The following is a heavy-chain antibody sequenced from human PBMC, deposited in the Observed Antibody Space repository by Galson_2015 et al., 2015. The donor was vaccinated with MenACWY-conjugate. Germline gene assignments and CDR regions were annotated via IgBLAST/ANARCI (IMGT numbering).Heavy chain of an antibody. CDR3: AKDKIYFGSGSYLYYFDY. Sequence: SLRLSCATSGFTFSAYGMHWVRQAPGKGLEWLAFMRYDGSDGTYADSVKGRFIISRDDSRRTLSLQMNNLTTEDTDVYFCAKDKIYFGSGSYLYYFDYWGQGTLVTVSS. D-gene: IGHD3-10*01. CDR1: GFTFSAYG. V-gene: IGHV3-30*02. CDR2: MRYDGSDG. J-gene: IGHJ4*02.